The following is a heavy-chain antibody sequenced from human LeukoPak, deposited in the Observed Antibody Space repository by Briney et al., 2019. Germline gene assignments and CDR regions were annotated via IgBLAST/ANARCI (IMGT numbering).Heavy chain of an antibody. CDR1: GGSISSYY. V-gene: IGHV4-59*01. CDR3: ARGYYDYVWGSYRSNYFDY. Sequence: PSETLSLTCTVSGGSISSYYWSWIRQPPGKGLEWTGYIYYSGSTNYNPSLKSRVTISVDTSKNQFSLKLSSVTAADTAVYYCARGYYDYVWGSYRSNYFDYWGQGTLVTVSS. CDR2: IYYSGST. J-gene: IGHJ4*02. D-gene: IGHD3-16*02.